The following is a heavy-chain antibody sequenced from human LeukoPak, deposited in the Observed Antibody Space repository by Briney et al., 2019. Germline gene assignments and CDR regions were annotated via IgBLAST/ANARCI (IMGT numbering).Heavy chain of an antibody. CDR3: ARDGLSNWFDP. CDR2: ISSSSSYI. D-gene: IGHD2/OR15-2a*01. Sequence: GGSLRLSCAASGFAFSSYSMNWVRQAPGKGLEWVSSISSSSSYIYYADSVKGRFTISRDNAKNSLYLQMNSLRAEDTAVYYCARDGLSNWFDPWGQGTLVTVSS. J-gene: IGHJ5*02. V-gene: IGHV3-21*01. CDR1: GFAFSSYS.